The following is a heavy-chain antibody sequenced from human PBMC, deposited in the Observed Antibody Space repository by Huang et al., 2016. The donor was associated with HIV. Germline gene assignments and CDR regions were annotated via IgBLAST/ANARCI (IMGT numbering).Heavy chain of an antibody. CDR3: ARTVSKQLVGD. CDR2: ILYSGST. J-gene: IGHJ4*02. CDR1: GGSISSYY. Sequence: QVQLQESGPGLVKPSETLSLTCTVSGGSISSYYWSWIRQPPGKGLEWIGYILYSGSTNYNPALKSRVTISVDTSKNQCARKRSAVTDADTAVYYCARTVSKQLVGDWGQGTLVTVSS. V-gene: IGHV4-59*01. D-gene: IGHD6-6*01.